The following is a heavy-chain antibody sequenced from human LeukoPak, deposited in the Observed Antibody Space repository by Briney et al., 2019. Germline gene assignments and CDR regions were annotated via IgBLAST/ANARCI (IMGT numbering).Heavy chain of an antibody. J-gene: IGHJ4*02. CDR2: IYPRDGST. Sequence: ASVKVSCKASGYTFTSNYIHWVRQAPGQGLEWMGMIYPRDGSTSYAQKFQGRVTVTRDTSTSTVHKELSGLRSEDTAVYYCARDQEGFDYWGQGTLVTVSS. V-gene: IGHV1-46*01. CDR1: GYTFTSNY. CDR3: ARDQEGFDY.